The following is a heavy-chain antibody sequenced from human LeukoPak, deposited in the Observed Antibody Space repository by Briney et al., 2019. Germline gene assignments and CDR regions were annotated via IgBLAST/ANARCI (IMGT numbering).Heavy chain of an antibody. CDR3: ARLEVTVVATIDY. D-gene: IGHD5-12*01. CDR1: GFSFSTYW. J-gene: IGHJ4*02. CDR2: IRQDANEI. Sequence: PGGSLRLSCEASGFSFSTYWMSWVRQAPGKELEWVANIRQDANEIYYVDSVKGRFTISRDNAKNSLYLQMNSLRAEDTAVYYCARLEVTVVATIDYWGQGTLVTVSS. V-gene: IGHV3-7*01.